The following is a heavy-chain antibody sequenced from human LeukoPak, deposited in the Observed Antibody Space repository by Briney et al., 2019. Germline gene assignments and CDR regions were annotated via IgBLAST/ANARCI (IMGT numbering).Heavy chain of an antibody. CDR1: GFTFSTYA. CDR2: ISGSGGST. Sequence: XGSLRLSCAASGFTFSTYAMSWVRQAPGKGLEWVSAISGSGGSTYYADSVKGRFTISRDNSKNTLYLQMNSLRAEDTAVYYCAKERDSRGYFDYWGQGTLVTVSS. J-gene: IGHJ4*02. D-gene: IGHD3-22*01. V-gene: IGHV3-23*01. CDR3: AKERDSRGYFDY.